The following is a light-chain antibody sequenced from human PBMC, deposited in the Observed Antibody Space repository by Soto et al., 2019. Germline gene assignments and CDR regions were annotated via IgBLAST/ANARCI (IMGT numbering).Light chain of an antibody. Sequence: EIVLTQSPGTLSLSPGERATLSCRASESVSSSYLAWYQQKPGQAPRLLIYGASSRATGIPDRFSGSGSGTDFTLIISRLEPEDFAVYYCQQYGSSPPWTFGQGTEVEIK. V-gene: IGKV3-20*01. J-gene: IGKJ1*01. CDR1: ESVSSSY. CDR2: GAS. CDR3: QQYGSSPPWT.